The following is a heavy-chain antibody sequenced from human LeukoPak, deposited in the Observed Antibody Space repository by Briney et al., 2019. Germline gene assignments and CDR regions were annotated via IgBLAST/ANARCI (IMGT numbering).Heavy chain of an antibody. Sequence: PGRSLRLSCAASGFTFDDYAMHWARQAPGKGLEWVSGISWNSGSIGYADSVKGRFTISRDNAKNSLYLQMNSLRAEDMALYYCAKGRSFYYYMDVWGKGTTVTVSS. D-gene: IGHD1-26*01. J-gene: IGHJ6*03. CDR3: AKGRSFYYYMDV. CDR2: ISWNSGSI. CDR1: GFTFDDYA. V-gene: IGHV3-9*03.